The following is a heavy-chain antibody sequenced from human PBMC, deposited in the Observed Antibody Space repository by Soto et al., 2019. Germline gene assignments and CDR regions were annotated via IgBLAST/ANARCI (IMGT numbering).Heavy chain of an antibody. CDR1: GLTFSRAD. J-gene: IGHJ5*02. D-gene: IGHD1-1*01. Sequence: EVQLLESGGVLVQPAGSRRLSCVFSGLTFSRADLSWVRQPPGKGLEWVSASGGSDLSTHYVDSVKGRFTISRDSSKNTLYFQMNSLSAEDTGCYYCVKHSWNSWGQGTLVTVSS. V-gene: IGHV3-23*01. CDR2: SGGSDLST. CDR3: VKHSWNS.